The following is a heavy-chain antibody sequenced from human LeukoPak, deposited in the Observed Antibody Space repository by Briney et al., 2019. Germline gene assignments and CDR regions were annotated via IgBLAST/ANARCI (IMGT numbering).Heavy chain of an antibody. J-gene: IGHJ6*02. D-gene: IGHD6-19*01. CDR3: ARMGIAVAGTSDYYYGMDV. Sequence: ASVKVSCKASGGTFSSYAISWVRQAPGQGLEWVGWISAYNGNTNYAQKLQGRVTMTTDTSTSTAYMELRSLRSDDTAVYYCARMGIAVAGTSDYYYGMDVWGQGTTVTVSS. V-gene: IGHV1-18*01. CDR1: GGTFSSYA. CDR2: ISAYNGNT.